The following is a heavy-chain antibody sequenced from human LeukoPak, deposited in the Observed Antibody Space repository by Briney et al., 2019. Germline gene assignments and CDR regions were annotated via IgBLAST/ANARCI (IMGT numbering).Heavy chain of an antibody. V-gene: IGHV3-21*01. J-gene: IGHJ5*02. D-gene: IGHD3-16*01. CDR3: ARGVGLGGWFDP. CDR1: GFTFSSYS. Sequence: PGGSLRLSCAASGFTFSSYSMNWVRQAPGKGLEWVSSISSGSRHIYYADSMKGRFTISRDNAKNSVYLQMNGLRAEDTAVYYCARGVGLGGWFDPWGQGTLVTVSS. CDR2: ISSGSRHI.